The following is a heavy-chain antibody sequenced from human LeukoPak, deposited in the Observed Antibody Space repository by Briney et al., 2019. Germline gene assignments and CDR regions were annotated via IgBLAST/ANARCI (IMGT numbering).Heavy chain of an antibody. D-gene: IGHD2-21*01. J-gene: IGHJ6*03. V-gene: IGHV3-30*02. CDR3: AKSLEGIVYYYFYMDV. Sequence: GGSLRLSCAASGFTFSSYGMHRVRQAPGKGLEWVAFIRYDGSNKYYADSVKGRFTISRDNSKNTLYLQMNSLRAEDTAVYYCAKSLEGIVYYYFYMDVWGKGTTVTVSS. CDR1: GFTFSSYG. CDR2: IRYDGSNK.